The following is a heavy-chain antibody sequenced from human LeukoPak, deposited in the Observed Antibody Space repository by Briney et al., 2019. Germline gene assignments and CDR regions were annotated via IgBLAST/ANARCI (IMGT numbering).Heavy chain of an antibody. J-gene: IGHJ6*03. CDR1: GFTFSNYG. Sequence: PGGSLRLSCAASGFTFSNYGMNWVRQAPGKGLDWVSAISGSGGSTYYADSVKGRFTISRDNSKNTLYLQMNSLRAEDTAVYYCARAKELVYYYYYYMDVWGRGTTVTVSS. V-gene: IGHV3-23*01. CDR3: ARAKELVYYYYYYMDV. D-gene: IGHD1-7*01. CDR2: ISGSGGST.